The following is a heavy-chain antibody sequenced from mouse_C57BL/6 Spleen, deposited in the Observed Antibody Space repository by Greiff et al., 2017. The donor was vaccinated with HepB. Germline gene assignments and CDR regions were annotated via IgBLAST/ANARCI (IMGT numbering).Heavy chain of an antibody. CDR1: GYTFTSYG. D-gene: IGHD2-4*01. Sequence: QVQLQQSGAELARPGASVKLSCKASGYTFTSYGISWVKQRTGQGLEWIGEIYPRSGNTYYNEKFKGKATLTADKSSRTAYMELRSLTSEDSAVYFCAREGYDYDGVDYWGQGTTLTVSS. V-gene: IGHV1-81*01. CDR3: AREGYDYDGVDY. J-gene: IGHJ2*01. CDR2: IYPRSGNT.